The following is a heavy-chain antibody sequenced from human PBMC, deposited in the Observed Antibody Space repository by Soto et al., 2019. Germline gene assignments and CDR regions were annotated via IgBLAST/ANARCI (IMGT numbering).Heavy chain of an antibody. CDR1: CGSISSYY. J-gene: IGHJ6*02. V-gene: IGHV4-4*07. D-gene: IGHD1-26*01. CDR3: ARGRWELLRRYYYGMDV. Sequence: SDTLSLTCTVSCGSISSYYWSWIRQPAGKGLEWIGRIYTSGSTNYNPSLKSRVTMSVDTSKNQFSLKLSSVTAADTAVYYCARGRWELLRRYYYGMDVWGQGTTVTVSS. CDR2: IYTSGST.